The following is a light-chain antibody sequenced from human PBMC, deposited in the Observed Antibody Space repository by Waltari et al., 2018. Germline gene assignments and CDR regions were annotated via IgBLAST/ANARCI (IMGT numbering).Light chain of an antibody. Sequence: EIEMTQSPATLSVSPGERATVSCRASQSVGIKLAWYQQKPGQAPRPLFYDASTRATGIPVRFSGSGSGTEFTLTISSLQSEDFAVYYCQQSNNWPYTFGQGTKLEIK. CDR3: QQSNNWPYT. CDR1: QSVGIK. CDR2: DAS. J-gene: IGKJ2*01. V-gene: IGKV3-15*01.